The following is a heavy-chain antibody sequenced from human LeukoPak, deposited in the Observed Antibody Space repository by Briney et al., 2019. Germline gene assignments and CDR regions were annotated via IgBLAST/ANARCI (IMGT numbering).Heavy chain of an antibody. CDR1: GFTSSSYW. J-gene: IGHJ4*02. D-gene: IGHD3-3*01. CDR3: ARGHRAWSY. V-gene: IGHV3-7*01. CDR2: VKQDGSEK. Sequence: GGSLRLSCSASGFTSSSYWVTWVRQAPGKGLEWVANVKQDGSEKNYVDSVKGRFTISRDNAKNSLYLQMNSLRVDDTAVYYCARGHRAWSYWGQGTLVTVSS.